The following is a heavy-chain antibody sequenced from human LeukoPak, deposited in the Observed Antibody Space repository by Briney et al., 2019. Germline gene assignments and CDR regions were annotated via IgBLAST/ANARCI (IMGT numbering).Heavy chain of an antibody. Sequence: GGSLGLSCAASGFTFSSYAMHWVRQAPGKGLEWVAVISYDGSNKYYADSVKGRFTISRGNSKNTLYLQMNSLRAEDTAVYYCARDFSLIAAKRFDPWGQGTLVTVSS. CDR2: ISYDGSNK. J-gene: IGHJ5*02. CDR1: GFTFSSYA. V-gene: IGHV3-30*04. D-gene: IGHD6-13*01. CDR3: ARDFSLIAAKRFDP.